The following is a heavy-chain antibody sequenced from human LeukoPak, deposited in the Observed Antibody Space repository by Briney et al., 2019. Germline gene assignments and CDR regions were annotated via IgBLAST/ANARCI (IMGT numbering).Heavy chain of an antibody. CDR3: ARGDDYDILTGLDY. CDR1: GGSISSGSYY. Sequence: SETLSLTCTVSGGSISSGSYYWSWIRQPAGKGLEWIGRIYTSGSTNYNPSLKSRVTISVDTSKNQFSLKLSSVTAADTAVYYCARGDDYDILTGLDYWGQGTLVTVSS. CDR2: IYTSGST. V-gene: IGHV4-61*02. J-gene: IGHJ4*02. D-gene: IGHD3-9*01.